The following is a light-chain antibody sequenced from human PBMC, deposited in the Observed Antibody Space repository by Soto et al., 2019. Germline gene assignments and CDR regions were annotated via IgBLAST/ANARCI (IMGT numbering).Light chain of an antibody. V-gene: IGLV2-14*01. CDR3: SSYTSSSTVV. CDR1: SSDVGGYNY. J-gene: IGLJ2*01. CDR2: DVS. Sequence: QSALTQPASVSGSPGQSITISCTGTSSDVGGYNYVSWYQQHPGKAPKLMIYDVSNRPSGVSNRFSGSKSGNTASLTISGLQAEDEADYDCSSYTSSSTVVFAGGTQLTVL.